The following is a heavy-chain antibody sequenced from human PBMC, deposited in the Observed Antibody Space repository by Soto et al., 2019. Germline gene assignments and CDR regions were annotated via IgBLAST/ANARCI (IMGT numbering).Heavy chain of an antibody. CDR1: GFTISSYA. Sequence: EVQLLESGGGLVQPGGSLRLSCAASGFTISSYAMSWVRQAPGKGLEWVSAISDSGATTHYADSVKGRFTISRDTSKNTPYLQMNTLRAEDTAVYYCAKDKPGTTSFDYWGQGTLVTVSS. CDR3: AKDKPGTTSFDY. D-gene: IGHD1-1*01. CDR2: ISDSGATT. J-gene: IGHJ4*02. V-gene: IGHV3-23*01.